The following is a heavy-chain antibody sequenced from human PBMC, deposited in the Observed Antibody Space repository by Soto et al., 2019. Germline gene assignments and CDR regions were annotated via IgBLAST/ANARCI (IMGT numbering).Heavy chain of an antibody. D-gene: IGHD6-19*01. CDR1: GLTFTSYA. J-gene: IGHJ4*02. CDR2: ISEDGGNK. V-gene: IGHV3-30-3*01. Sequence: QEQVVESGGDVVQAGRSLRLSRPAAGLTFTSYAIHWVCSAPGKGLEWVSLISEDGGNKYFAESVRGRFLISRDNSKNTVYLQMNSLRPEDTAVYFCARRLTSTVSALGYWGQGTLVTVSS. CDR3: ARRLTSTVSALGY.